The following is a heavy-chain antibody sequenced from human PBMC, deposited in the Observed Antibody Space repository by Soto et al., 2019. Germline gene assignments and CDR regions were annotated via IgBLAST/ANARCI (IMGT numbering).Heavy chain of an antibody. V-gene: IGHV1-18*01. Sequence: AASVKVSCKASGYTFTSYGISWVRQAPGQGLEWKGRISAYNGNTNYAQKLHGRVTMTTDTSSSTAYMELRSLRSDDTAVYYCARASRSTFPYDYWGQGTLVTVSS. J-gene: IGHJ4*02. D-gene: IGHD6-6*01. CDR3: ARASRSTFPYDY. CDR1: GYTFTSYG. CDR2: ISAYNGNT.